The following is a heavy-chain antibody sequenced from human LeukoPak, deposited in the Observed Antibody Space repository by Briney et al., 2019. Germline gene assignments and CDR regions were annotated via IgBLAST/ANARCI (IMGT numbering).Heavy chain of an antibody. Sequence: GGSLRLSCAASGFTFSSYSMSWVRQAPGKGLEWISYIGISSGNTKYADSVKGRFTISGDKAKNSVYLQMNSLRVEDTAVYYCTRDTKYAFDNWGQGTLVTVSS. D-gene: IGHD2-2*01. CDR1: GFTFSSYS. CDR2: IGISSGNT. V-gene: IGHV3-48*01. J-gene: IGHJ4*02. CDR3: TRDTKYAFDN.